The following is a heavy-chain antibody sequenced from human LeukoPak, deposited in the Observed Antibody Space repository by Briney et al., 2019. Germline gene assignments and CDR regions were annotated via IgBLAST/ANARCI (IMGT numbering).Heavy chain of an antibody. D-gene: IGHD4-23*01. V-gene: IGHV3-74*01. CDR1: GFTFSNYW. Sequence: GGSLRLSCAASGFTFSNYWMHWVRQAPGKGLVWVSRINSDGSKINYADSVKGRFTISRDNAKSTLSLQMNSLRAEDTAVYYCARDLFYGGNSDYWGQGTLVTVSS. CDR2: INSDGSKI. CDR3: ARDLFYGGNSDY. J-gene: IGHJ4*02.